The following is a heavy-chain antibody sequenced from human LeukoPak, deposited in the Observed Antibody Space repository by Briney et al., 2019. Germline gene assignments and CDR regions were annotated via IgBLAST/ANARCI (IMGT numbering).Heavy chain of an antibody. J-gene: IGHJ3*02. CDR2: INYSGST. Sequence: SETLSLTCSVSGGSIRSSIYYWGWIRQPPGKGLEWIGSINYSGSTYYNPSLKSRVTISVDTSKNQFSLKLSSVTAADTAVYYCARHNWNDAYAFDIWGQGTMVTVSS. V-gene: IGHV4-39*01. CDR1: GGSIRSSIYY. D-gene: IGHD1-20*01. CDR3: ARHNWNDAYAFDI.